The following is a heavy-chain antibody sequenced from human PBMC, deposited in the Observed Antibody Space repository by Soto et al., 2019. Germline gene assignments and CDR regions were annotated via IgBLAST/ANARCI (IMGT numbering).Heavy chain of an antibody. CDR1: GGTFSSYA. Sequence: QVQLVQSGAEVKKPGSSVKVSCKASGGTFSSYAISWVRQAPGQGLEWMGGIIPIFGTANYAQKFQGRVTITADESTRTAYMELSSLRSEDTAVYYCARDRNCGGDCYLDYWGQGTLVTVSS. CDR3: ARDRNCGGDCYLDY. V-gene: IGHV1-69*01. J-gene: IGHJ4*02. CDR2: IIPIFGTA. D-gene: IGHD2-21*02.